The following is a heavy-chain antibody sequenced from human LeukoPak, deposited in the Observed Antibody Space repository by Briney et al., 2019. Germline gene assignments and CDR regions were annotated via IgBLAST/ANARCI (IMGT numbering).Heavy chain of an antibody. D-gene: IGHD1-14*01. CDR2: INPNSGNT. CDR3: ARATGN. V-gene: IGHV1-8*02. CDR1: GYTFTGYY. Sequence: ASVKVSCKASGYTFTGYYMHRVRQAPGQGLEWMGWINPNSGNTGYAQKFQGRVTMTRNTSISTAYMELSSLRSEDTAVYYCARATGNWGQGTLVTVSS. J-gene: IGHJ4*02.